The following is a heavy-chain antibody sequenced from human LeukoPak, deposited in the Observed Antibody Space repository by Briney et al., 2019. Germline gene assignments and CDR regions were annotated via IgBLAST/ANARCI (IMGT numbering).Heavy chain of an antibody. V-gene: IGHV4-59*08. J-gene: IGHJ4*02. CDR3: ARIDYSNGGGDY. CDR2: IYYNGDTNSGDT. Sequence: KPSDTLSLTCTVSGGPISNYFWSWIRQPPGKGLEWLGYIYYNGDTNSGDTNYNPSLKSRVTISVDTSKNQFSLQLSSVTAADTAVYYCARIDYSNGGGDYWGQGTLVTVSS. CDR1: GGPISNYF. D-gene: IGHD4-11*01.